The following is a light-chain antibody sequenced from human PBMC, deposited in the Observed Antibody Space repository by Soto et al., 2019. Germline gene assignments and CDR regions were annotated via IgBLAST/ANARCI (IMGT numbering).Light chain of an antibody. J-gene: IGLJ3*02. V-gene: IGLV2-14*03. Sequence: QLVLTQPASVSGSPGQSITISCSGTGNDPSDDTFVSWYQQHPGNAPRLLIFDVTNRPSGVSDRFSGSKSGNAASLTISGLQAQDEADYFCFSYTTDEIPMFGGGTKVTVL. CDR3: FSYTTDEIPM. CDR2: DVT. CDR1: GNDPSDDTF.